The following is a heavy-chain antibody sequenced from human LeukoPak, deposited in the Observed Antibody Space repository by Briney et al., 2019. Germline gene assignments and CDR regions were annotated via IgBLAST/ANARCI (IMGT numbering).Heavy chain of an antibody. Sequence: GGSLRLSCAASGFTFKSYSMGWVRQAPGKGLEWVSYISSSGSTMYYADSVKGRFTISRDNAKNSLYLQMNSLRAEDTAVYYCARDIAGGLWFDYWGQGTLVTVSS. CDR2: ISSSGSTM. CDR1: GFTFKSYS. CDR3: ARDIAGGLWFDY. J-gene: IGHJ4*02. D-gene: IGHD5-18*01. V-gene: IGHV3-11*01.